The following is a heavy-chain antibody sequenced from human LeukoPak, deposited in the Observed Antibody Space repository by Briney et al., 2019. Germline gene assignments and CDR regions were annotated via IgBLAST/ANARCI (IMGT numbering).Heavy chain of an antibody. J-gene: IGHJ4*02. Sequence: PGGSLRLSCAASGFSVSSNYMNWVRQAPGKGLEWVSIIYSGGTTYYADSVKGRFTISRDNSKNTLYLQMNSLRAEDTAAYYCARVLWNGDYPRFDYRGQGTLVTVSS. CDR1: GFSVSSNY. D-gene: IGHD4-17*01. V-gene: IGHV3-53*01. CDR3: ARVLWNGDYPRFDY. CDR2: IYSGGTT.